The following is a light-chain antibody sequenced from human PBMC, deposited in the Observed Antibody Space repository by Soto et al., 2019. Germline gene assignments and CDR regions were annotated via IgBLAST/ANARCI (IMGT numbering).Light chain of an antibody. CDR3: QQSYTTPYT. CDR2: AAS. Sequence: DIPMTQSPSSLSASVGDRLSITCRASQSISTYLNWYQQKPGKAPNLLIYAASNLQSGVPSRFSGSGSGTDFTLTINSLQLEDFATYYCQQSYTTPYTFGRGTRLDIK. V-gene: IGKV1-39*01. J-gene: IGKJ2*01. CDR1: QSISTY.